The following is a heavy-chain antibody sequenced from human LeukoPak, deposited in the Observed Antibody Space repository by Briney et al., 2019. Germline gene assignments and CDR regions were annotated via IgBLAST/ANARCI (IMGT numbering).Heavy chain of an antibody. CDR1: GFTFSAYW. D-gene: IGHD3-10*01. V-gene: IGHV3-7*01. Sequence: GGSLRLSCAASGFTFSAYWMSWVRQAPGKGLEWVANIKQDGSEKYCVGSVKGRFTIFRDNAKKSLYLQMNSLRAEDTAVYYCARIPAVGDYYYIDVWGKGTTVTVSS. CDR2: IKQDGSEK. CDR3: ARIPAVGDYYYIDV. J-gene: IGHJ6*03.